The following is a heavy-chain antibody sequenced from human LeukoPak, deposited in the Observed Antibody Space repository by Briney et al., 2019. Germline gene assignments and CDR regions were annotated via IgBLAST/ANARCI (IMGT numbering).Heavy chain of an antibody. J-gene: IGHJ4*02. CDR1: GFTFSTYG. CDR2: INSDGSST. CDR3: ARRGAVAGTEDY. Sequence: GGSLRLSCAASGFTFSTYGMSWVRQAPGKGLEWVSRINSDGSSTSYADSVKGRFTISRDNAKNTLYLQMNSLRAEDTAVYYCARRGAVAGTEDYWGQGTLVTVSS. D-gene: IGHD6-19*01. V-gene: IGHV3-74*01.